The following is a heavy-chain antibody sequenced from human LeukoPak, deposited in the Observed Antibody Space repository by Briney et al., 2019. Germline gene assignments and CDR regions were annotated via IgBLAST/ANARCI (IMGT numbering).Heavy chain of an antibody. Sequence: SETLSLTCAVSGGSISSGGYPWSWIRQPPGKGLEWIGYIYHSGSTYYNPSLKSRVTISVDRCKNQFSLKLSSMTAADTAVYYRARAYYDSSGYYWEWGAFDIWGQGTMVTVSS. CDR3: ARAYYDSSGYYWEWGAFDI. J-gene: IGHJ3*02. D-gene: IGHD3-22*01. V-gene: IGHV4-30-2*01. CDR1: GGSISSGGYP. CDR2: IYHSGST.